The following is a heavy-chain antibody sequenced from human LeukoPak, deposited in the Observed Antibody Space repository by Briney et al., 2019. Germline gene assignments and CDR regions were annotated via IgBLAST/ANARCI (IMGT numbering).Heavy chain of an antibody. CDR2: IYYSGST. Sequence: PSETLSLTCTVSGGSISSYYWSWIRQPPGKGLEWIGYIYYSGSTNYNPSLKSRVTISVDTSKNQFSLKLSSVTAADTAVYYCARAGRYDFWSGHANDAFDIWGQGTMVTVSS. CDR3: ARAGRYDFWSGHANDAFDI. CDR1: GGSISSYY. V-gene: IGHV4-59*08. D-gene: IGHD3-3*01. J-gene: IGHJ3*02.